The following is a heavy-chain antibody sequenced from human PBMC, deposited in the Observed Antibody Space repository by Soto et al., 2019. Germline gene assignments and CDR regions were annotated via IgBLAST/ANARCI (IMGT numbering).Heavy chain of an antibody. D-gene: IGHD3-16*01. CDR1: GFTFSSYW. V-gene: IGHV3-7*03. CDR3: ARVGDLDWFDP. Sequence: PGGSLRLSCAASGFTFSSYWMSWVRQAPGKGLEWVANIKRDGSEKYYADSVKGRFTISRDNAKNSLYLQMKSLRAEDTAVYYCARVGDLDWFDPWGEGTLVTVSS. CDR2: IKRDGSEK. J-gene: IGHJ5*02.